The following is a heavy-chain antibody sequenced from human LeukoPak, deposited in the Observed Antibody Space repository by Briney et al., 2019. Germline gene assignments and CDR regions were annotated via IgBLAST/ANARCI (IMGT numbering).Heavy chain of an antibody. CDR3: ARLYGNYQNYFDY. Sequence: SETLSLTCTVSGGSISSYYWSWIRQPPGKGLEWIGYIYYGGSTNYNPSLKSRVTISVDTSKNQFSLKLSSVTAADTAVYYCARLYGNYQNYFDYWGQGTLVTVSS. CDR1: GGSISSYY. J-gene: IGHJ4*02. D-gene: IGHD1-7*01. CDR2: IYYGGST. V-gene: IGHV4-59*01.